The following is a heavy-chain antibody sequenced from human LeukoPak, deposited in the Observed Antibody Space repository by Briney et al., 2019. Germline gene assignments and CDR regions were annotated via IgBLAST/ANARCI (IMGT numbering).Heavy chain of an antibody. CDR2: VSGSGGTT. D-gene: IGHD6-19*01. Sequence: WFRQAPGKGLEWVSVVSGSGGTTSYADSVKGRFTISRDNSKNTLYLQMNSLRAEDTAVYYCARTSGGLNDYWGQGTLVTVSS. J-gene: IGHJ4*02. CDR3: ARTSGGLNDY. V-gene: IGHV3-23*01.